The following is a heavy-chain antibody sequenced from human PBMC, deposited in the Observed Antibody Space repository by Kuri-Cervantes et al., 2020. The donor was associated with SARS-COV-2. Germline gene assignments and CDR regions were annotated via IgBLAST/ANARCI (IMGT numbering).Heavy chain of an antibody. Sequence: GESLKISCAASGFTFHDYGMSWVRQAPGKGLEWVSYISSSGSTIYYADSVKGRFTISRDNAKNSLYLQMNSLRAEDTAVYYCAREGDIVVVPAVYFDCWGQGTLVTVSS. CDR1: GFTFHDYG. D-gene: IGHD2-2*01. J-gene: IGHJ4*02. CDR3: AREGDIVVVPAVYFDC. V-gene: IGHV3-48*04. CDR2: ISSSGSTI.